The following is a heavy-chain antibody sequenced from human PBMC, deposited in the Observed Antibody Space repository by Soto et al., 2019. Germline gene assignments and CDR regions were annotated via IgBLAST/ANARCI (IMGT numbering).Heavy chain of an antibody. Sequence: SETLSLTCTVSGGSISRYNWSWIRQPPGKGLEWIGYIYYSGSTNYNPSLKSRVTISVDTSKNQFFLKLNSMTASDTAVYYCARVRMNVLLWFGELSSVFDYWGQGTLVTVSS. CDR1: GGSISRYN. V-gene: IGHV4-59*12. D-gene: IGHD3-10*01. CDR2: IYYSGST. J-gene: IGHJ4*02. CDR3: ARVRMNVLLWFGELSSVFDY.